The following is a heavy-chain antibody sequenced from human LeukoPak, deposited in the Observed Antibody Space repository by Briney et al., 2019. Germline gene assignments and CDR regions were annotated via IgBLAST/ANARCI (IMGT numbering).Heavy chain of an antibody. CDR2: IIPIFGTA. CDR3: ARGNKGRTVTAGEDAFDI. J-gene: IGHJ3*02. V-gene: IGHV1-69*13. Sequence: GASVKVSCKASGGTFSSYAISWVRQAPGQGLEWMGGIIPIFGTANYAQKFQGRVTITADESTSTAYTELSSLRSENTAVYYCARGNKGRTVTAGEDAFDIWGQGTMVTVSS. D-gene: IGHD4-17*01. CDR1: GGTFSSYA.